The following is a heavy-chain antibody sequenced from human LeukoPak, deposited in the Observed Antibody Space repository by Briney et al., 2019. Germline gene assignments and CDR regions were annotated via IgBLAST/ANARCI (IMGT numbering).Heavy chain of an antibody. D-gene: IGHD2-2*01. V-gene: IGHV4-39*01. CDR3: ARALFSPYCSSTSCYRGFFDY. CDR1: GGSISSSSYY. J-gene: IGHJ4*02. Sequence: SETLSLTCTVSGGSISSSSYYWGWIRQPPGKGLEWIGSIYYSGSTYYNPSLKSRVTISVDTSKNQFSLKLSSVTAADTAVYYCARALFSPYCSSTSCYRGFFDYWGQGTLVTVSS. CDR2: IYYSGST.